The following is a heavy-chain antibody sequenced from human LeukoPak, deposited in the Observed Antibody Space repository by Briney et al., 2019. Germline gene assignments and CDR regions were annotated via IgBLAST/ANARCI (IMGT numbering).Heavy chain of an antibody. D-gene: IGHD3-3*01. V-gene: IGHV3-7*01. CDR3: ARGYYDFWSGYYSYAFDI. Sequence: PGGSLRLSCAASGFTFSRNWMSWVRQAPGKGLEWVANIKEDGSEKYYVDSVKGRLTISRDNAKNSLYLQMNSLRAEDTAVYYCARGYYDFWSGYYSYAFDIWGQGTMVTVSS. CDR2: IKEDGSEK. J-gene: IGHJ3*02. CDR1: GFTFSRNW.